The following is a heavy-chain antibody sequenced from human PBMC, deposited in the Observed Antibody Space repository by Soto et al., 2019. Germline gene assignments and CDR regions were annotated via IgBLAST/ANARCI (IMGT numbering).Heavy chain of an antibody. CDR1: GFTFSSYA. J-gene: IGHJ1*01. D-gene: IGHD2-8*02. Sequence: PGGSLRLSCAASGFTFSSYAMSWVRQAPGKGLEWVSAISGSGGSTYYADSVKGRFTISRDNSKNTLYLQMNSLRAEDTAVYYCAKDRPLLQVLQASTFQNWGQGTLVTISS. CDR3: AKDRPLLQVLQASTFQN. V-gene: IGHV3-23*01. CDR2: ISGSGGST.